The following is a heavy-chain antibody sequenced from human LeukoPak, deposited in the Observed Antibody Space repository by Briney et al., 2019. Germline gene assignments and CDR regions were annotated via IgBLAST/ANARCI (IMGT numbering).Heavy chain of an antibody. CDR3: TKDRSGSYSNWFDP. CDR1: GFTFTDYT. Sequence: PGGSLRLSCAASGFTFTDYTMHWVRQAPGKGLEWVSGISWNSGSIGYADSVKGRFTISRDNAKNSLYLQMNSLRAEDTALYYCTKDRSGSYSNWFDPWGQGTLVTVSS. V-gene: IGHV3-9*01. D-gene: IGHD1-26*01. J-gene: IGHJ5*02. CDR2: ISWNSGSI.